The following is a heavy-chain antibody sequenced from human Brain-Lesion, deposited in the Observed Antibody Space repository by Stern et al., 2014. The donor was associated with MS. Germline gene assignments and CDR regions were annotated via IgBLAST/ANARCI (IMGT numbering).Heavy chain of an antibody. V-gene: IGHV1-2*02. CDR3: ARDQRGITIFGVVTDYYYLGMDV. CDR2: IDPNNGGT. D-gene: IGHD3-3*01. Sequence: MQLVESGAEVKKPGASVKVSCKTSGYIFTGYYIHWVRQAPGQGLEWMAWIDPNNGGTKYAQKFQGRVTMSRDTSISTAYVELISLTSDDTAVYYCARDQRGITIFGVVTDYYYLGMDVWGQGTTVTVSS. CDR1: GYIFTGYY. J-gene: IGHJ6*02.